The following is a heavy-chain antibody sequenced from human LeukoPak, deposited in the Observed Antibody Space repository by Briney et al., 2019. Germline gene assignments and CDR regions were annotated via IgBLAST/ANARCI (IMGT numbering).Heavy chain of an antibody. J-gene: IGHJ3*02. V-gene: IGHV1-2*02. CDR2: INPNSGGT. CDR1: GYIFSDYY. CDR3: ARVSILIVPYYAFDI. Sequence: ASVKVSCKPSGYIFSDYYIHWVRQAPGQGLEWMGWINPNSGGTNFAQKFQGRVTMTRDTSIRLVYMEVTRLRSDDTAVYYCARVSILIVPYYAFDIWGQGTMVTVSS. D-gene: IGHD2/OR15-2a*01.